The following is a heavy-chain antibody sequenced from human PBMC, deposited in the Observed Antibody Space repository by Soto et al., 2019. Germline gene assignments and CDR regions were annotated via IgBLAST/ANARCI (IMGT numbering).Heavy chain of an antibody. J-gene: IGHJ4*02. Sequence: QVQLVDSGGGVVQPGRSLRLSCAASGFTFSSYGMHWVRQAPGKGLEWVAVISYDGSNKYYADSVTGRFTISRDNSKNTLYLQMNSLRAEDTAVYYCAKDLKYYGSGSYYEDYWGQGTLVTVSS. CDR3: AKDLKYYGSGSYYEDY. CDR1: GFTFSSYG. CDR2: ISYDGSNK. V-gene: IGHV3-30*18. D-gene: IGHD3-10*01.